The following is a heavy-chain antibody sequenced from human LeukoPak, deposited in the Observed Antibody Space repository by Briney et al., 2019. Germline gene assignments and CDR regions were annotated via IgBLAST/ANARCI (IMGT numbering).Heavy chain of an antibody. D-gene: IGHD2-2*01. CDR1: GFTFSTYA. CDR2: ISLNGGST. V-gene: IGHV3-64D*06. J-gene: IGHJ5*02. Sequence: GGSLRLSCSASGFTFSTYAMNWVRQAPGKGLEYVSAISLNGGSTYYADSVKGRFTISRDNSKNTLYLQMSSLRPEDTAVYYCATDRGYCSSTSCFGWFDPWGQGTLVTVSS. CDR3: ATDRGYCSSTSCFGWFDP.